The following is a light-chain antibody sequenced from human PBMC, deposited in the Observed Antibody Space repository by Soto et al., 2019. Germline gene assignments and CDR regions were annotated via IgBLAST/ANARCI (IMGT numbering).Light chain of an antibody. J-gene: IGKJ4*01. CDR1: QAINNY. CDR2: AAS. CDR3: QKFNAVPT. Sequence: DIQMTQSPSSLSASVGDRVTITCRASQAINNYLAWYQQKPGKVPTLLISAASTLQSGVPSRFSGSGSGTDFTLTISSLQPEDFATYYCQKFNAVPTFGGGTKVEI. V-gene: IGKV1-27*01.